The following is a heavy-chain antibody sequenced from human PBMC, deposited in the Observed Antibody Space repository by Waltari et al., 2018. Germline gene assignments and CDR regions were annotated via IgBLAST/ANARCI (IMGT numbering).Heavy chain of an antibody. D-gene: IGHD3-22*01. Sequence: QVRLEQSGAEVRRPGASVNVYCKASGHSFNDYLLHWLRQVPGQGFQWMGQINPHSGGAEYGQMFQGRMSLAWDASIGSAYLDLTRLTNNDTAVYFCARLRGYSFDYWGQGTLITVSS. CDR2: INPHSGGA. J-gene: IGHJ4*02. CDR3: ARLRGYSFDY. CDR1: GHSFNDYL. V-gene: IGHV1-2*06.